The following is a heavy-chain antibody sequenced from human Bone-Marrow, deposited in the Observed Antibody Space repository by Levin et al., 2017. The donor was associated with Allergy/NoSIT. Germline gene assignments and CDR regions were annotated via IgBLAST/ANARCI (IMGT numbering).Heavy chain of an antibody. J-gene: IGHJ6*02. CDR3: ASWAMYHYDRSAFDYFYYAMDV. D-gene: IGHD3-22*01. CDR1: GILFSSYD. Sequence: PGGSLRLSCAASGILFSSYDMNWVRQAPGKGLEWVSSISAGGNYIYYADSVKGRFTISRDNAKNSLFPQMNSLRAEDTAVYYCASWAMYHYDRSAFDYFYYAMDVWGQGTTVTVSS. CDR2: ISAGGNYI. V-gene: IGHV3-21*01.